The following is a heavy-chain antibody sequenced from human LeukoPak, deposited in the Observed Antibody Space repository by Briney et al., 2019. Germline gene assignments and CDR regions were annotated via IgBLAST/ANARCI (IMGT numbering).Heavy chain of an antibody. Sequence: TSETLSLTCTVSGGSISSYYWSWIRQPPGKGLEWIGYIYYSGSTNYNPSLKSRVTISVDTSKNQFSLKLSSVTAADTAVYYCARDGRDGYNYSPEYFQHRGQGTLVTVSS. V-gene: IGHV4-59*01. J-gene: IGHJ1*01. D-gene: IGHD5-24*01. CDR3: ARDGRDGYNYSPEYFQH. CDR1: GGSISSYY. CDR2: IYYSGST.